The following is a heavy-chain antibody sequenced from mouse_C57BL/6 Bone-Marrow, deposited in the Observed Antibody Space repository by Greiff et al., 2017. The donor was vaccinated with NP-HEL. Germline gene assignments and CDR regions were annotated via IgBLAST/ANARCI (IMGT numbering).Heavy chain of an antibody. V-gene: IGHV14-3*01. Sequence: VQLQQSVAELVRPGASVKLSCTASGFNIKNTYMHWVKQRPEQGLEWIGRIDPANGNTKYAPKFQGKATITAATSSNTSYLQLSSLTSEDTAIYYCAREFYYDSSYGYFDVWGTGTTVTVSS. CDR2: IDPANGNT. J-gene: IGHJ1*03. CDR3: AREFYYDSSYGYFDV. D-gene: IGHD1-1*01. CDR1: GFNIKNTY.